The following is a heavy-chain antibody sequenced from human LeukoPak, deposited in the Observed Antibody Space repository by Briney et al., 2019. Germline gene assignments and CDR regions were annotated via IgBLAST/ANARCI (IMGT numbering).Heavy chain of an antibody. Sequence: ASVKVSCKASGYTFTGYYMHWVRQAPGQGLEWMGWINPNSGGTNYAQKFQGRVTMTRDTPISTAYMELSRLRSDDTAVYYCARVLAYYYYGMDVWGQGTTVTVSS. V-gene: IGHV1-2*02. CDR3: ARVLAYYYYGMDV. D-gene: IGHD3-3*02. CDR1: GYTFTGYY. J-gene: IGHJ6*02. CDR2: INPNSGGT.